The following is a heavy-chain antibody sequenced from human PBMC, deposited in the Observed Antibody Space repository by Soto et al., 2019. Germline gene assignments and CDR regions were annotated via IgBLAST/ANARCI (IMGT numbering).Heavy chain of an antibody. V-gene: IGHV4-30-4*01. CDR1: GGSISSGDYY. CDR2: IYYSGST. CDR3: ARGEGIAADGNWFDP. Sequence: SETLSLTCTVSGGSISSGDYYWSWIRQPPGKGLEWIGYIYYSGSTYYNPSLKSRVTISVDTSKNQFSLKLSSVTAADTAVYYCARGEGIAADGNWFDPWGQGTLVTVSS. J-gene: IGHJ5*02. D-gene: IGHD6-13*01.